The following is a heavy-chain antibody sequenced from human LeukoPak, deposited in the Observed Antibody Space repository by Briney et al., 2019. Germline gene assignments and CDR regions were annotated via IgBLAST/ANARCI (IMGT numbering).Heavy chain of an antibody. V-gene: IGHV1-3*01. D-gene: IGHD7-27*01. CDR3: VGGAPNWGFDY. CDR2: INAGNGNT. CDR1: GYTFTSYV. Sequence: AAVKVSCKASGYTFTSYVVHWVRQAPGQRLEWVGWINAGNGNTKYSQKFQSRVTITRDTSASTAYMELSSRRSEDTAVYYCVGGAPNWGFDYWGQRTLVTVSS. J-gene: IGHJ4*02.